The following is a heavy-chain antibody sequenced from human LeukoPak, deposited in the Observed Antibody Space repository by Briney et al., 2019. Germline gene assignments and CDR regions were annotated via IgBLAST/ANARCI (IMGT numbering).Heavy chain of an antibody. CDR3: ARELSPVVKYYFEY. CDR2: IWYDGSNK. Sequence: GGSLRLSCAASGFTFSTYTMHWVRQAPGKGLEWVAVIWYDGSNKYYADSVKGRFTISRDNSKNTLYLQMNSLRAEDTALYYCARELSPVVKYYFEYWGQGTLVTVSP. D-gene: IGHD3-22*01. CDR1: GFTFSTYT. V-gene: IGHV3-33*08. J-gene: IGHJ4*02.